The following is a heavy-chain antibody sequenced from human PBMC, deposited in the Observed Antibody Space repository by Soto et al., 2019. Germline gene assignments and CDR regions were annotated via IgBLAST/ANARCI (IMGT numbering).Heavy chain of an antibody. CDR1: GGSFSGYY. V-gene: IGHV4-34*01. CDR3: ARGALTTVTTFNYYYYYYMDV. CDR2: INHSGST. Sequence: SETLSLTCAVYGGSFSGYYWSWIRQPPGKGLEWIGEINHSGSTNYNPSLKSRVTISVDTSKNQFSLKLSSVTAADTAVYYCARGALTTVTTFNYYYYYYMDVWVKGTTVTDSS. D-gene: IGHD4-17*01. J-gene: IGHJ6*03.